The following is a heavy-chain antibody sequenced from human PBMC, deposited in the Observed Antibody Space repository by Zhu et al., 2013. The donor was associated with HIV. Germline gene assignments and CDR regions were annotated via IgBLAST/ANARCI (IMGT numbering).Heavy chain of an antibody. CDR3: ARDPVETIVGATTLLYYYGMDV. Sequence: QVQLVQSGAEVKKPGSSVKVSCKASGGTFSSYAISWVRQAPGQGLEWMGGIIPIFGTANYAQKFQGRVTITADESTSTAYMELSSLRSEDTAVYYCARDPVETIVGATTLLYYYGMDVWGQGTTVTVSS. CDR1: GGTFSSYA. V-gene: IGHV1-69*01. CDR2: IIPIFGTA. D-gene: IGHD1-26*01. J-gene: IGHJ6*02.